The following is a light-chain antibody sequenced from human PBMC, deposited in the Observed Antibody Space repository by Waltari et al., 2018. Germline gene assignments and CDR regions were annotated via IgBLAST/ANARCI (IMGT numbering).Light chain of an antibody. CDR1: TGPVTSGNY. J-gene: IGLJ3*02. Sequence: QTVVTQEPSLTVSPGGTVTLTCASITGPVTSGNYPHWVQQKPGQAPRALIYSTTRIYCWTPARLVGSLLGSKAAVTLSGVQPEDEAEYYGLRHWPDAWVCGGGTKLTVL. CDR2: STT. V-gene: IGLV7-43*01. CDR3: LRHWPDAWV.